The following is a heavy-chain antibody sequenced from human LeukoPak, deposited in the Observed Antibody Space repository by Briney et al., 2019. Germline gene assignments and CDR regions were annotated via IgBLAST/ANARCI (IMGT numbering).Heavy chain of an antibody. V-gene: IGHV4-4*09. CDR2: IYTSGST. Sequence: SETLSLTCTVSGGSISSYYWSWIRQPPGKGLEWIGYIYTSGSTNYNPSPKSRVTISVDTSKNQFSLKLSSVPAADTAVYYCARLGSSSWPYYYYYMDVWGKGTTVTVSS. D-gene: IGHD6-6*01. CDR1: GGSISSYY. J-gene: IGHJ6*03. CDR3: ARLGSSSWPYYYYYMDV.